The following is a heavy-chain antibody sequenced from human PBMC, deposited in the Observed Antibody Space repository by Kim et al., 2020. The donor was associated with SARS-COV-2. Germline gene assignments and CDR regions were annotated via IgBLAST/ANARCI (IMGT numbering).Heavy chain of an antibody. CDR1: GFTFSSYE. CDR3: ARGAGFGELFGWFDP. J-gene: IGHJ5*02. Sequence: GGSLRLSCAASGFTFSSYEMNWVRQAPGKGLEWVSYISSSGSTIYYADSVKGRFTISRDNAKNSLYLQMNSLRAEDTAVYYCARGAGFGELFGWFDPWGQGTLVTVSS. D-gene: IGHD3-10*01. CDR2: ISSSGSTI. V-gene: IGHV3-48*03.